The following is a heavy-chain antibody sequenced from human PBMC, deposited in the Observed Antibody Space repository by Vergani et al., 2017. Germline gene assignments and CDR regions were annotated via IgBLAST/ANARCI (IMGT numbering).Heavy chain of an antibody. CDR2: ISSSSSYI. CDR1: GFTVSSNY. D-gene: IGHD1-26*01. CDR3: ARVGRERTGGDYYYYGMDV. J-gene: IGHJ6*02. Sequence: EVQLVESGGGLVQPGGSLRLSCAASGFTVSSNYMSWVRQAPGKGLEWVSSISSSSSYIYYADSVKGRFTISRDNAKNSLYLQMNSLGAEDTAVYYCARVGRERTGGDYYYYGMDVWGQGTTVTVSS. V-gene: IGHV3-21*01.